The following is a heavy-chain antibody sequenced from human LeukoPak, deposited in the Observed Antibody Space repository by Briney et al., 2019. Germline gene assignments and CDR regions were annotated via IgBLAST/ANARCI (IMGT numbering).Heavy chain of an antibody. CDR2: IYSGGRT. CDR1: GLSFSSFW. CDR3: ARERRYSSGWYGGYYYGMDV. J-gene: IGHJ6*02. D-gene: IGHD6-19*01. V-gene: IGHV3-66*01. Sequence: GGSLRLSCAASGLSFSSFWMSWVRQAPGKGLGWGSVIYSGGRTYYADSVKGRFTISRDNSKNTLYLQMNSLRAEDTAVYYCARERRYSSGWYGGYYYGMDVWGQGTTVTVSS.